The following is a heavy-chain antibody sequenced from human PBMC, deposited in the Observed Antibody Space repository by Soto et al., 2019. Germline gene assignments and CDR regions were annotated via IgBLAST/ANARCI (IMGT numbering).Heavy chain of an antibody. CDR3: TRGGYSSSWYRGYYFDY. CDR2: IRSKAYGGTT. D-gene: IGHD6-13*01. V-gene: IGHV3-49*05. Sequence: EVQLVESGGGLVKPGRSLRLSCTASGFTFGDYAMSWFRQAPGKGLEWVGFIRSKAYGGTTEYAASVKGRFTISRDDSKSIAYLQMNSLKTEDTAVYYCTRGGYSSSWYRGYYFDYWGQGTLVTVSS. J-gene: IGHJ4*02. CDR1: GFTFGDYA.